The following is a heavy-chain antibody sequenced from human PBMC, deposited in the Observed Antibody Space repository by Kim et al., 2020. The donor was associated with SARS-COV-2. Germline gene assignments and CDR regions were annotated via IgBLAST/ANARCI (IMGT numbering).Heavy chain of an antibody. V-gene: IGHV1-18*04. J-gene: IGHJ6*02. Sequence: ASVKVSCKASGYTFTSYGISWVRQAPGQGLEWMGWISAYNGNTNYAQKLQGRVTMTTDTSTSTAYMELRSLRSDDTAVYYCARGRITIFGVEYYYYGMDVWGQGTTFTVSS. CDR1: GYTFTSYG. CDR2: ISAYNGNT. CDR3: ARGRITIFGVEYYYYGMDV. D-gene: IGHD3-3*01.